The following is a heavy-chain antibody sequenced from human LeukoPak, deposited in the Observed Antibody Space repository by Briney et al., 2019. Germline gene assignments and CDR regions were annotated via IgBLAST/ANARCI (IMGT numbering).Heavy chain of an antibody. D-gene: IGHD1-1*01. CDR2: VYNSGIT. CDR1: GDSISSDTYF. J-gene: IGHJ5*01. Sequence: SETLSLTCTVSGDSISSDTYFWGWLRQSPGKGLEWIGSVYNSGITYYNPSLKSRVTMSVDTSKNQFSLRLTSLTAADTAMYYCARVGWNVFGNNWFDSWGQGTLVTVSS. V-gene: IGHV4-39*07. CDR3: ARVGWNVFGNNWFDS.